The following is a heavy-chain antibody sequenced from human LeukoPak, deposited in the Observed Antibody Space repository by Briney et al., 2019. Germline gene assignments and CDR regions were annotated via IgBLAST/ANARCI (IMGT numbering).Heavy chain of an antibody. CDR3: AREGPLDY. Sequence: GGSLRLSCASSGFIFSSHWMHWVRQAPGKELEWVSRINGDGTKTNYADSVKGRFIVSRDNARNTLFLQMNSLRDEDTAVYYCAREGPLDYWGQGTLVTVSS. J-gene: IGHJ4*02. CDR1: GFIFSSHW. CDR2: INGDGTKT. V-gene: IGHV3-74*01.